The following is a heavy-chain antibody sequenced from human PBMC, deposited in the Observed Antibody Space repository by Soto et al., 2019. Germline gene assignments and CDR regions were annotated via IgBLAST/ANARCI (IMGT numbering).Heavy chain of an antibody. CDR1: SGSFSGYY. Sequence: LSLTCSIYSGSFSGYYWSWIRQPPGKGLEWIGEISQSGNTNYSPSLKSRVSISIDTSKKQFSLNLASVSAADTAVYYCARAPKVSGSPQTRPDFWGQGTLVTVSS. J-gene: IGHJ4*02. CDR2: ISQSGNT. D-gene: IGHD6-25*01. CDR3: ARAPKVSGSPQTRPDF. V-gene: IGHV4-34*01.